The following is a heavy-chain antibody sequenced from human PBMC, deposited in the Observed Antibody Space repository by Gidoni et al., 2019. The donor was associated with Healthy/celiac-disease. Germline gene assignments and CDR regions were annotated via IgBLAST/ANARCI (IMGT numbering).Heavy chain of an antibody. CDR2: IYYSGST. D-gene: IGHD6-6*01. V-gene: IGHV4-59*01. J-gene: IGHJ5*02. CDR3: ARATFTIAARLQWFDP. Sequence: QVQLQASGPGLVQPSETLSLNCTVSGGSISSYYWSWIRQPPGKGLEWIGYIYYSGSTNYNPSLKSRVTISVDTSKNKFSRKLSSVTAADTAVYYCARATFTIAARLQWFDPWGQGTLVTVSS. CDR1: GGSISSYY.